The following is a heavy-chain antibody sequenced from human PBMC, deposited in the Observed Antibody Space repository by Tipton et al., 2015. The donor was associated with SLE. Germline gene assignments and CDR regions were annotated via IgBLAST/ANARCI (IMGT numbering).Heavy chain of an antibody. CDR1: GFTFGDYA. CDR2: VSGNGGTT. Sequence: SLRLSCTTSGFTFGDYAMSWVRQAPGKGPEWVSGVSGNGGTTYYADSVRGRFTISRDNSRSTLFLRMSGLRPEDTALYYCAREGLRGGVDYWGQGARVTVSS. V-gene: IGHV3-23*01. CDR3: AREGLRGGVDY. J-gene: IGHJ4*02.